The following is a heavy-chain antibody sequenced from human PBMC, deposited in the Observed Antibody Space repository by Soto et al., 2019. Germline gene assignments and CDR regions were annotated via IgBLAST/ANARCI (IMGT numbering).Heavy chain of an antibody. J-gene: IGHJ6*04. CDR1: GFTFSDYY. D-gene: IGHD3-3*02. Sequence: GGSLRLSCAASGFTFSDYYMSWIRQAPGKGLEWVSYISSSGSTIYYADSVKGRFTISRDNAKNSLYRQWTRQSTEDTAVYYCARGRVASTSYYYHGRGSSRRGTTGTVSS. CDR3: ARGRVASTSYYYHGRGS. CDR2: ISSSGSTI. V-gene: IGHV3-11*01.